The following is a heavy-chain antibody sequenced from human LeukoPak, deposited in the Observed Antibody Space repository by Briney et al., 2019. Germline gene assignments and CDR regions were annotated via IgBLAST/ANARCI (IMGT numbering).Heavy chain of an antibody. V-gene: IGHV4-39*07. D-gene: IGHD3-10*01. CDR1: GDSISSSSYF. Sequence: SETLPLTCNVSGDSISSSSYFWGWIRQPPGKGLEWIGSIYFSGRTYYNMSLKSRVIISIDTSKNQFSLKVNSVTAADTAVYYCARDNPYGSGTDYWGQGSLVTVSS. CDR3: ARDNPYGSGTDY. CDR2: IYFSGRT. J-gene: IGHJ4*02.